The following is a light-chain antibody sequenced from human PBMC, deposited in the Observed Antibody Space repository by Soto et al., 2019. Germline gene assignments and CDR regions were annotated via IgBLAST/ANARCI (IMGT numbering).Light chain of an antibody. J-gene: IGLJ3*02. V-gene: IGLV1-40*01. CDR1: SSNIGARYD. Sequence: QSVLTQPPSVSGAPGQRVTISCTGSSSNIGARYDVHWYQQLPGTAPKLLIYGNNNWPSGVPDRFSGSKSGTSASLAITGLQAEDEADYYCQSYDSSLSGWVFGGGTKLTVL. CDR3: QSYDSSLSGWV. CDR2: GNN.